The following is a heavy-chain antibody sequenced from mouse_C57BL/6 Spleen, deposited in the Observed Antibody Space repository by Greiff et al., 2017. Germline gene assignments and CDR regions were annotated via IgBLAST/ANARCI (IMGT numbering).Heavy chain of an antibody. J-gene: IGHJ3*01. Sequence: VQLQQSGSELVKPGASVKISCKASGYSFTGYYMNWVKQSPEKSLEWIGEINPSTGGTTYNQKFKAKATLTVDKSSSTAYMQLKSLTSEDSAVYYCARDDGGAWFAYWGQGTLVTVSA. CDR1: GYSFTGYY. CDR3: ARDDGGAWFAY. CDR2: INPSTGGT. V-gene: IGHV1-42*01. D-gene: IGHD2-12*01.